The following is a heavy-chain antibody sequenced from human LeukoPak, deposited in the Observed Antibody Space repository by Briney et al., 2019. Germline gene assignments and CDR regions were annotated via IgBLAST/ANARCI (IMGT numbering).Heavy chain of an antibody. V-gene: IGHV1-46*01. Sequence: ASVKVSCQASGYTFTSYYMHWVRQAPGQGLEWMGIINPSGGSTSYAQKFQGRVTMTRDTSTSTVYMELSSLRSEDTAVYYCAVGEYYYDSSGYHEAEYFQHWGQGSLVTVSS. D-gene: IGHD3-22*01. J-gene: IGHJ1*01. CDR1: GYTFTSYY. CDR2: INPSGGST. CDR3: AVGEYYYDSSGYHEAEYFQH.